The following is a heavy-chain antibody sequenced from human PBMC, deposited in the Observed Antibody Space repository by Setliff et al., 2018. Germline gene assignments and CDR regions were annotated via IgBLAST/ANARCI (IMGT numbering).Heavy chain of an antibody. CDR2: MNPNSGNT. J-gene: IGHJ4*02. D-gene: IGHD2-21*02. CDR3: ARGRDHRDFFMGTFDY. Sequence: GASVKVSCKASGYTFTSYDINWVRQATGQGLEWMGWMNPNSGNTGYAQKFQGRVTMTRNTSISTAYMELSSLRSEDTAVYYCARGRDHRDFFMGTFDYWGLGTLVTVSS. V-gene: IGHV1-8*02. CDR1: GYTFTSYD.